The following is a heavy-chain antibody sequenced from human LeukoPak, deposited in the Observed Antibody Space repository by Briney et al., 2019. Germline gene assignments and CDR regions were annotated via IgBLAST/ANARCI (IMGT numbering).Heavy chain of an antibody. CDR2: ISGSDDAK. J-gene: IGHJ4*02. D-gene: IGHD5-18*01. CDR3: AKSLNGGNIDMVFDY. CDR1: GFNVRNYA. V-gene: IGHV3-23*01. Sequence: QAGGSLRLSCAASGFNVRNYAMTCGRQAPGKGLEWGSSISGSDDAKYYADTVEGRFTISRDNSNNTLYLQMDSLRAEDTAVYYCAKSLNGGNIDMVFDYWGQGTLVTVSS.